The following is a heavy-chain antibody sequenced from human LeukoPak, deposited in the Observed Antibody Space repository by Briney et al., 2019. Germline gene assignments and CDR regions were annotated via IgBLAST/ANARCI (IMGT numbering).Heavy chain of an antibody. V-gene: IGHV3-23*01. Sequence: GGSLRLSCAASGFTFSSYGMSWVRQAPGKGLEWVSAISGSGGSTYYADSVKGRFTISRDNSKNTLYLQMNSLRAEDTAVYYCAKDRKSYYDILTGYYSIWGDYWGQGTLVTVSS. CDR2: ISGSGGST. CDR1: GFTFSSYG. D-gene: IGHD3-9*01. CDR3: AKDRKSYYDILTGYYSIWGDY. J-gene: IGHJ4*02.